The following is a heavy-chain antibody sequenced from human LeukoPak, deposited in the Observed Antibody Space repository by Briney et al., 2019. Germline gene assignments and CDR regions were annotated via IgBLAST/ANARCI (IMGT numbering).Heavy chain of an antibody. J-gene: IGHJ4*02. CDR1: GGSISSSSYY. CDR3: AREVAGGGSYYFDY. CDR2: IYYSGST. V-gene: IGHV4-39*07. D-gene: IGHD1-26*01. Sequence: SETLSLTCTVSGGSISSSSYYWGWIRQPPGKGLEWIGSIYYSGSTYYNPSLKSRVTISVDTSKNQFSLKLSSVTAADTAVYYCAREVAGGGSYYFDYWGQGTLVTVSS.